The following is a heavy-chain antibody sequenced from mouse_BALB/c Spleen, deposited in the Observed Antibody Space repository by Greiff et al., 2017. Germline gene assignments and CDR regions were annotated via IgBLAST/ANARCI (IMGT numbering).Heavy chain of an antibody. J-gene: IGHJ2*01. CDR1: GYAFSSYW. CDR2: IYPGDGDT. Sequence: VQLQESGAELVRPGSSVKISCKASGYAFSSYWMNWVKQRPGQGLEWIGQIYPGDGDTNYNGKFKGKATLTADKSSSTAYMQLSSLTSEDSAVYFCANAYYGNYYFDYWGQGTTLTVSS. D-gene: IGHD2-10*01. CDR3: ANAYYGNYYFDY. V-gene: IGHV1-80*01.